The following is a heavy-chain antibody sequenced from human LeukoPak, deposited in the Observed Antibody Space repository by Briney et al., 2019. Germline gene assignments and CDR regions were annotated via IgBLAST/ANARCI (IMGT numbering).Heavy chain of an antibody. J-gene: IGHJ4*02. CDR1: GGSISRSSYY. V-gene: IGHV4-39*01. CDR2: FYYSGST. Sequence: PSETLSLTCTVSGGSISRSSYYWGWIRQPPGKGLEWIGSFYYSGSTYYNPSLKSRVTISVDTSKNQFSLKLSSVTAADTAVYYCARGKGYFDYWGQGTLVTVSS. CDR3: ARGKGYFDY.